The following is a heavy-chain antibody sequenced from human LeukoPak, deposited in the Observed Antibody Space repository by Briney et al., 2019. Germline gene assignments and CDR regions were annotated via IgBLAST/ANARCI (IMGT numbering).Heavy chain of an antibody. CDR3: ARQKVGAADRLAY. Sequence: GRSLRLSCAASGFTFSSYAMHWVRQAPGKGLEWVAVISYDGSNKYYADSVKGRFTISRDNSKNTLYLQMNSLRAEDTAVYYWARQKVGAADRLAYWGKGPLVTVS. J-gene: IGHJ4*02. CDR2: ISYDGSNK. V-gene: IGHV3-30-3*01. CDR1: GFTFSSYA. D-gene: IGHD1-26*01.